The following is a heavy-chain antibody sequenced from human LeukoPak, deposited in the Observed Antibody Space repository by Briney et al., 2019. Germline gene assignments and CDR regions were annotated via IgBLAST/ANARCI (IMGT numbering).Heavy chain of an antibody. CDR2: IYTSGST. D-gene: IGHD3-16*01. V-gene: IGHV4-61*02. Sequence: SETLSLTCTVSGGSISSGFYYWGWIRQPAGKGLEWIGRIYTSGSTNYNPSLKSRISISVDTSKNQFSLKLTSVTAADTAVYYCAREHPRGEVDDFDYWGQGTLVTVSS. CDR1: GGSISSGFYY. CDR3: AREHPRGEVDDFDY. J-gene: IGHJ4*02.